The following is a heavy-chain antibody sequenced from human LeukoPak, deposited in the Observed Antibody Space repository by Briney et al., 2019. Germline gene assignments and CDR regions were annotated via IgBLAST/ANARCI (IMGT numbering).Heavy chain of an antibody. CDR1: GYSFTNFW. CDR3: ARNAQQQNWFDP. J-gene: IGHJ5*02. Sequence: GESLKISCKGSGYSFTNFWIAWVRQMPGKGLEWMGIIYPSDSDTRYSPSFQGQVTISVDKSITTAYLHWSSLKASDTAMYYCARNAQQQNWFDPWGQGTLVTVSP. D-gene: IGHD2-2*01. V-gene: IGHV5-51*01. CDR2: IYPSDSDT.